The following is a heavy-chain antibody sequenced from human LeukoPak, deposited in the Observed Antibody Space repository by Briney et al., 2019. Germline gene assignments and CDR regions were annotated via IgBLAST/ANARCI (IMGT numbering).Heavy chain of an antibody. CDR1: GFTFSSYD. CDR2: IGTAGDT. V-gene: IGHV3-13*01. CDR3: ARERRGWFDP. Sequence: PGGSLRLSCAASGFTFSSYDMHWVRHATGKGLEGVSAIGTAGDTYYPGSVKGRFTISRENAKNSLCLKVNSLRAGDTAVYYCARERRGWFDPWGQGTLVTVSS. J-gene: IGHJ5*02.